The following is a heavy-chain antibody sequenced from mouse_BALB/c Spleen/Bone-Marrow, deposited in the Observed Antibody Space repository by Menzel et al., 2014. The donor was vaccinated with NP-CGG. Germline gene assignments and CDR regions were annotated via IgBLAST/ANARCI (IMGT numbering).Heavy chain of an antibody. CDR1: GYAFTNYW. J-gene: IGHJ2*01. CDR3: TRRRSLDY. V-gene: IGHV1-63*01. CDR2: IYPGSDNT. Sequence: QVQLKESGTELVRPGTSVKISCKASGYAFTNYWLGWVKQRPGHGLEWIGDIYPGSDNTYYNEKFKGKVTLTADKSSSTAYMQLSGLTSEDSAVYFCTRRRSLDYWGQGTTLTVSS.